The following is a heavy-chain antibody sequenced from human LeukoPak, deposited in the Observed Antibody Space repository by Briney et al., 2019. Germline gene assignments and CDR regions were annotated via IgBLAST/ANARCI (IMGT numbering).Heavy chain of an antibody. Sequence: SETLSLTCTVSGGSISSYYWTWVRQPPGKGLEWIGYIYYSGSTNYNPSLKSRVTISVDTSKNQFSLKLSSVTAADTAVYYCARRGDFWSGFDPWGQGTLVTVSS. CDR1: GGSISSYY. CDR2: IYYSGST. CDR3: ARRGDFWSGFDP. V-gene: IGHV4-59*01. J-gene: IGHJ5*02. D-gene: IGHD3-3*01.